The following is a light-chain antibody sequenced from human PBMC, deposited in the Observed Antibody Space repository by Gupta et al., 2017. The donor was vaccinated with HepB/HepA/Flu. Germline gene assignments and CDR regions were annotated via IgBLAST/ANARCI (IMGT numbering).Light chain of an antibody. CDR2: GAS. J-gene: IGKJ4*01. V-gene: IGKV3-20*01. Sequence: EIVLTQSPGTLSLSPGERATLSCRASQSVSSNYLAWYQEKPGQAPRLLIYGASSRATGIPDRFRGSGSGTNFTLTIIRLEPEDFAVYYCQQYGSSPLTFGGGSKVEIK. CDR1: QSVSSNY. CDR3: QQYGSSPLT.